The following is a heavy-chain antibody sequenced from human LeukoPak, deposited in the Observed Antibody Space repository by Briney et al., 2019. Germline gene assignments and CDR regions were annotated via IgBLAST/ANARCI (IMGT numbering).Heavy chain of an antibody. Sequence: GGSLRLSCAASGFTFSSYSMNWVRQAPGKGLEWVSYISSSGSTIYYADSVKGRFTISRDNAKNSLYLQMNSLRAEDTAVYYCAREGVGATTPDYWGQGTLVTVSS. CDR2: ISSSGSTI. V-gene: IGHV3-48*04. CDR3: AREGVGATTPDY. D-gene: IGHD1-26*01. CDR1: GFTFSSYS. J-gene: IGHJ4*02.